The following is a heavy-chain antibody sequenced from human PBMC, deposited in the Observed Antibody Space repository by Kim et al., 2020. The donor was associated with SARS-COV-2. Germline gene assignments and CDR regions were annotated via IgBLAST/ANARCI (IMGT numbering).Heavy chain of an antibody. CDR3: TTESPHSDFWSGYRDYYYYGMDV. D-gene: IGHD3-3*01. CDR2: IKSKTDGGTT. V-gene: IGHV3-15*01. CDR1: GFTFSNAW. J-gene: IGHJ6*02. Sequence: GGSLRLSCAASGFTFSNAWMSWVRQAPGKGLEWVGRIKSKTDGGTTDYAAPVKGRFTISRDDSKNTLYLQMNSLKTEDTAVYYCTTESPHSDFWSGYRDYYYYGMDVWGQGTTVTVSS.